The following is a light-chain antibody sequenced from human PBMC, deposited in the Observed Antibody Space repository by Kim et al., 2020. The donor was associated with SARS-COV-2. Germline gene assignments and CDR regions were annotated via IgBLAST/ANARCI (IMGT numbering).Light chain of an antibody. CDR3: LQDSSYPYT. J-gene: IGKJ2*01. V-gene: IGKV1-6*01. CDR2: GAS. Sequence: SASVADRVTITCRASQVIGADLNWYQQKSGKAPKLLIYGASSLETGFPSRFDGSGAGTDFTLTISNLQPEDVASYYCLQDSSYPYTFGQGTKLEI. CDR1: QVIGAD.